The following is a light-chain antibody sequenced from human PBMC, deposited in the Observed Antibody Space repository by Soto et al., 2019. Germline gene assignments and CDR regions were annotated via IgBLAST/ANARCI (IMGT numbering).Light chain of an antibody. CDR3: QQYNNWPPYT. CDR1: QSVSSS. CDR2: GAS. V-gene: IGKV3-15*01. J-gene: IGKJ2*01. Sequence: EIVMTQSPGTLSVSPGERATLSCRASQSVSSSLAWYQQRPGQAPRLLICGASTRATGVPARFSGSGSGTEFTLTITSLQSEDFAVYYCQQYNNWPPYTFGQGTKLQIK.